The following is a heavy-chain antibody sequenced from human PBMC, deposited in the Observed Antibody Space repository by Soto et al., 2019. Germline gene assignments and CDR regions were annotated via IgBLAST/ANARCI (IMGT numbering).Heavy chain of an antibody. CDR1: GFICSSYD. CDR2: ILVDGRT. Sequence: GGSLRLSCAASGFICSSYDMSWVRRAPGKGLEWVSTILVDGRTFYVDSVKGRFTISRDSSQNTVYLQMNSLTAGDTALYYCAKATATGGGAFDICGQGTMVTVSS. J-gene: IGHJ3*02. D-gene: IGHD2-8*02. V-gene: IGHV3-23*01. CDR3: AKATATGGGAFDI.